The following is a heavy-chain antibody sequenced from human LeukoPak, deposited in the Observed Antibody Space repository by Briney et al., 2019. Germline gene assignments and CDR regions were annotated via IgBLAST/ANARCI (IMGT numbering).Heavy chain of an antibody. J-gene: IGHJ5*02. CDR1: GGTFSSYA. CDR3: ARVLSLTDNRFDP. CDR2: IIPILGIA. V-gene: IGHV1-69*04. Sequence: ASVKVSCKASGGTFSSYAISWVRQAPGQGLEWMGRIIPILGIANYAQKFQGRVTITADKSTSTAYMELSSLRSEDTAVYYCARVLSLTDNRFDPWGQGTLVTVSS.